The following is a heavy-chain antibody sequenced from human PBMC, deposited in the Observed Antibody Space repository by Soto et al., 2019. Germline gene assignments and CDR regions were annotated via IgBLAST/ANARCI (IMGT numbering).Heavy chain of an antibody. V-gene: IGHV3-48*02. CDR3: ARDGYCVSTTCYFLPDV. CDR1: GGTFSSYA. J-gene: IGHJ6*02. CDR2: ISSSSSTI. Sequence: VQLVQSGAEVKKPGSSVKVSCKASGGTFSSYAISWVRQAPGQGLEWVAYISSSSSTIYYADSVKGRFTISRDNAKNSLYLQMNSLRDEDTAVYYCARDGYCVSTTCYFLPDVWGQGTTVTVSS. D-gene: IGHD2-2*03.